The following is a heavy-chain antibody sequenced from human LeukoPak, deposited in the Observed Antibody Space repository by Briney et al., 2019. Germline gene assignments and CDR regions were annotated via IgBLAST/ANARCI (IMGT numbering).Heavy chain of an antibody. V-gene: IGHV3-23*01. Sequence: PGGSLRLSCAASGFTFSSYAMSWVRQAPGKGLEWVSAISGSGGSTYYADSVKGRFTISRDNSKDTLYLQMNSLRAEDTAVYYCAKEGYCSSTSCYPRDYYYYYYGMDVWGQGTTVTVSS. CDR3: AKEGYCSSTSCYPRDYYYYYYGMDV. D-gene: IGHD2-2*01. CDR1: GFTFSSYA. CDR2: ISGSGGST. J-gene: IGHJ6*02.